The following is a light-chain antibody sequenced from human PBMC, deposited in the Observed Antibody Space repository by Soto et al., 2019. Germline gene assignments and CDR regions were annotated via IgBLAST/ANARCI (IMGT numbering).Light chain of an antibody. CDR1: QSVRNY. J-gene: IGKJ4*01. V-gene: IGKV3-11*01. CDR3: QHRRNWPLT. CDR2: DAS. Sequence: PGERATLSCRASQSVRNYLAWYQQKPGQAPKLLIYDASNRATGIPARFSGSGSGTDFTLTISSLEPEDFAVYYCQHRRNWPLTFGGGNKVEIQ.